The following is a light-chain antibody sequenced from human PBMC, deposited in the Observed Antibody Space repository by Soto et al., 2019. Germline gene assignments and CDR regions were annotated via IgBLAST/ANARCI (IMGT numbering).Light chain of an antibody. CDR2: CAS. CDR3: QQYNNWHKFT. CDR1: QSISSN. J-gene: IGKJ3*01. Sequence: EIVLTQSPATLSASPGERATLSCRASQSISSNLAWYQQKPGQAPRLLVSCASTRATGVPARFSGSGSGTEFTLTISSLQSEDFAVYYCQQYNNWHKFTFGPGTKVDVK. V-gene: IGKV3-15*01.